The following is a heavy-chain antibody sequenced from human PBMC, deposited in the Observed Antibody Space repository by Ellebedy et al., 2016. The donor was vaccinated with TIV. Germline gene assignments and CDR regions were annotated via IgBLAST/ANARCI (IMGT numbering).Heavy chain of an antibody. CDR1: GFILSSSA. J-gene: IGHJ6*02. D-gene: IGHD4-17*01. Sequence: GGSLRLSXEASGFILSSSAMSWVRQAPGKGLEWVSAISKSGYNAYYADSVKGRFTISRDNSKNTLYLQMNSLRAEDTALYYCAKGLYYGDYDYFYGMHVWGQGTTVTVSS. V-gene: IGHV3-23*01. CDR2: ISKSGYNA. CDR3: AKGLYYGDYDYFYGMHV.